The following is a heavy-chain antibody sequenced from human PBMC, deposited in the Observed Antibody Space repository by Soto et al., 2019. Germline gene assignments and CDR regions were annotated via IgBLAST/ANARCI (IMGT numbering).Heavy chain of an antibody. D-gene: IGHD6-19*01. CDR2: INQDGGVT. V-gene: IGHV3-7*03. CDR1: GFTYLSSF. CDR3: ARYYRGSGRYFFDY. Sequence: GGSLSLSCVASGFTYLSSFMGWIRQAPGPGLEWVANINQDGGVTYYVDSVEGRFTISRDNTKDALYLQMNSLRGEDTAIYYCARYYRGSGRYFFDYWGQRTPVTVPS. J-gene: IGHJ4*02.